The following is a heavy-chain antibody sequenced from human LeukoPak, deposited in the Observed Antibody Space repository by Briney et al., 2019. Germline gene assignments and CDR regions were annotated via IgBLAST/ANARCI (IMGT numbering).Heavy chain of an antibody. CDR2: IYYSGST. D-gene: IGHD6-6*01. Sequence: PSQTLSLTCTVSGGSISSGDYYWRWIRQPPGKGLEWIGYIYYSGSTYYNPSLKSRVTISVDTSKNQFSLKLSSVTAADTAVYYCARAIAARVIDAFDIWGQGTMVTVSS. J-gene: IGHJ3*02. CDR3: ARAIAARVIDAFDI. V-gene: IGHV4-30-4*08. CDR1: GGSISSGDYY.